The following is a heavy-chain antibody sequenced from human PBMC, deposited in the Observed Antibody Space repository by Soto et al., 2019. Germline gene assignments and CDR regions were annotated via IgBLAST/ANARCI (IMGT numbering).Heavy chain of an antibody. Sequence: SETLSLTCSVSGGSISGSYWSGIRQSPGKGVEWLGYVYYTESTNYSPSLRSRVSISVDTSKNEFSLRLSSVTAADRAVYFCARRVAVPGAHIDYSGQGTQVTVSS. J-gene: IGHJ4*02. V-gene: IGHV4-59*01. CDR1: GGSISGSY. CDR3: ARRVAVPGAHIDY. D-gene: IGHD6-19*01. CDR2: VYYTEST.